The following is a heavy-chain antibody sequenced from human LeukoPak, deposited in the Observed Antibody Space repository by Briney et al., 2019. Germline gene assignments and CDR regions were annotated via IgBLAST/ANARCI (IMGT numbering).Heavy chain of an antibody. D-gene: IGHD3-22*01. CDR1: GGTFSSYA. CDR3: ARTYYDSSGYTNWFDP. Sequence: SVKVSCKASGGTFSSYAISWVRQAPGQGLEWMGGIIPIFGTANYAQKFQGRVTITTDEPTSTAYMELSSLRSEDTAVYYCARTYYDSSGYTNWFDPWGQGTLVTVSS. V-gene: IGHV1-69*05. CDR2: IIPIFGTA. J-gene: IGHJ5*02.